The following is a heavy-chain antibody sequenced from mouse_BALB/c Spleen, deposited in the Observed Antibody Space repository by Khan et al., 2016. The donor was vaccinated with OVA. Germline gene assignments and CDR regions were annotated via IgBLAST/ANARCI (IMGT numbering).Heavy chain of an antibody. CDR1: GFTFSTYS. V-gene: IGHV5-9-3*01. CDR3: ASTPYDNIAY. Sequence: EVELVESGGGLVKPGGSLKLSCAASGFTFSTYSMSWVRQTLEKRLVWVATISSDGDCTYYPDIVKGRFTISRDNAKNTLYLQLSRLTSEDTAMYYYASTPYDNIAYWGQGTLVTVSA. CDR2: ISSDGDCT. D-gene: IGHD2-1*01. J-gene: IGHJ3*01.